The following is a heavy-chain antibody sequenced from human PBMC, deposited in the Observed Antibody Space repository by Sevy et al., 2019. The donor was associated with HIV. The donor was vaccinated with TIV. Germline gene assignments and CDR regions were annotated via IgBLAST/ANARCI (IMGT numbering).Heavy chain of an antibody. CDR2: ISGSGGSK. Sequence: GGSLRLSCAASGFPFSSYALSWVRQAPGKGVEGVSAISGSGGSKYYADSVKGRFTISRDNSKNTLYLQMNSLRAEDTAVYYCAKDYTASIPTWGQGTLVTVSS. J-gene: IGHJ4*02. CDR1: GFPFSSYA. D-gene: IGHD3-16*01. CDR3: AKDYTASIPT. V-gene: IGHV3-23*01.